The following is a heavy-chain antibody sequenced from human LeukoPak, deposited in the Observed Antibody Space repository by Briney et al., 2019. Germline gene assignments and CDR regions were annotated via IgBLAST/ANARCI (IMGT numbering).Heavy chain of an antibody. D-gene: IGHD6-19*01. CDR1: GVTFDDYA. J-gene: IGHJ3*02. V-gene: IGHV3-9*01. CDR3: AKDIRSSGWYGFDI. Sequence: GGSLRLSCAASGVTFDDYARHWVRQAPGKGLEWVSGISWNSGSIGYADSVKGRFTLSRDNAKNSLFLQMNSLRAEDTAFYYCAKDIRSSGWYGFDIWGQGTMVTVSS. CDR2: ISWNSGSI.